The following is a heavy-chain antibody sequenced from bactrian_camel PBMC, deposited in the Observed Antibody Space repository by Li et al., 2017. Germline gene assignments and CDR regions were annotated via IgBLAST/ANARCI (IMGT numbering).Heavy chain of an antibody. Sequence: VQLVESGGGSVQPGGSLRLSCTASGAHESRYCMVWYRQAPGKEREAVAAVGTDGSKDYLSSVKGRFTVSKDNAKKTLYLQMNSLKPEDTAMYYCGADTRAFVWHPAGKRMRPVYWGQGTQVTVS. J-gene: IGHJ4*01. V-gene: IGHV3S53*01. CDR2: VGTDGSK. D-gene: IGHD7*01. CDR1: GAHESRYC. CDR3: GADTRAFVWHPAGKRMRPVY.